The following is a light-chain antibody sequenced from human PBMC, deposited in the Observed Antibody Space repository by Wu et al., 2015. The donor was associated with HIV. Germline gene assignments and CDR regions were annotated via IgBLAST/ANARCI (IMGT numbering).Light chain of an antibody. Sequence: AIQLTQSPSSLSASVGDRVTITCRAGQDISTALAWYQQRPGKPPRLLIYEASNLHSGVPQGSAAVDLGQISLSPSAACSLKYFVTYYCQQFXSXQITFGQGQRL. CDR2: EAS. V-gene: IGKV1-13*02. CDR1: QDISTA. J-gene: IGKJ5*01. CDR3: QQFXSXQIT.